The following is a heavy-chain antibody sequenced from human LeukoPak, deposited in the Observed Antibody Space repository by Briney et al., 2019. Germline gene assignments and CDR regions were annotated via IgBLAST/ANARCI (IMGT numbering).Heavy chain of an antibody. Sequence: PSETLSLTCTVSGGSVSSYYWSWIRQPPGKGLEWIGYIYYSGSTNYNPFLKSRVTISVDTSKNQFSLKLSSVTAADTAVYYCARVSSSVDIVATIHYFDYWGQGTLVTVSS. D-gene: IGHD5-12*01. J-gene: IGHJ4*02. CDR1: GGSVSSYY. V-gene: IGHV4-59*02. CDR2: IYYSGST. CDR3: ARVSSSVDIVATIHYFDY.